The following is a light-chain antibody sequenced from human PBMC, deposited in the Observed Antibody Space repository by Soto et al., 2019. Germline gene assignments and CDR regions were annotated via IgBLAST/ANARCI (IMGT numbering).Light chain of an antibody. Sequence: QSALTQPASVSGSPGQSITISCTGTSSDVGGYNYVSWYQQHPGKAPKLMIYEVSNRPSGVSNRFSGSKSGNTASLTISGLQAEDEADYYCSSYAGSKMGVFGTGTKVTVL. J-gene: IGLJ1*01. CDR3: SSYAGSKMGV. CDR2: EVS. V-gene: IGLV2-14*01. CDR1: SSDVGGYNY.